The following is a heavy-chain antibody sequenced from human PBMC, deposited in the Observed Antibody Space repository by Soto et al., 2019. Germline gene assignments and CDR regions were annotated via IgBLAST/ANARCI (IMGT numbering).Heavy chain of an antibody. D-gene: IGHD3-16*01. J-gene: IGHJ5*02. CDR3: AKDLYYYDFSLDDS. CDR1: GFTFSSYA. V-gene: IGHV3-30*18. Sequence: GGSLRLSCTASGFTFSSYAMHWVRQAPGRGLEWVAVVSYDGSIENYVDSVRGRFTISRDNSKNTVFLQMNSLRVEDTAVYYCAKDLYYYDFSLDDSWGQGTLVTVS. CDR2: VSYDGSIE.